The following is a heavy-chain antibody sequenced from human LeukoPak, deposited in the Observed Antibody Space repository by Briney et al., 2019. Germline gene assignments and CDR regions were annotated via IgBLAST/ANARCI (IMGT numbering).Heavy chain of an antibody. CDR2: IYNSGST. CDR3: ARDGNYDILTGYYRGFDP. CDR1: GGSISSGGYY. D-gene: IGHD3-9*01. Sequence: SETLSLTCTGSGGSISSGGYYWNWIRQHPGKGLEWIGYIYNSGSTYYNPSLKSRCTISVDTSKNQLSLRLSSVTAADTAVYYCARDGNYDILTGYYRGFDPWGQGTLVTVSS. V-gene: IGHV4-31*03. J-gene: IGHJ5*02.